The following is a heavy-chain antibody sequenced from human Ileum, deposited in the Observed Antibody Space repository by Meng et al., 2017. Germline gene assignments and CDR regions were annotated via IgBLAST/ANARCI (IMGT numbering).Heavy chain of an antibody. J-gene: IGHJ4*02. V-gene: IGHV4-4*02. CDR3: AGIDYGGNGIGKYYFDY. Sequence: QEELLASGARLVAPSGTLSLSCALSRGSISSTYCWTWVRQTAGKELSWIGEIHHSRSTNYNPSLKSRFTISVVKSTNQFSLNLMSVTAADAAVYYCAGIDYGGNGIGKYYFDYWGQGTLVTVSS. D-gene: IGHD4-23*01. CDR2: IHHSRST. CDR1: RGSISSTYC.